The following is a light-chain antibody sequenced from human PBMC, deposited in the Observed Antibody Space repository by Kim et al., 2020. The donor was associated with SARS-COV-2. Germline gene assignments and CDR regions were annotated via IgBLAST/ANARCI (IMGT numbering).Light chain of an antibody. CDR3: NSRDSNDNVV. CDR2: GKN. CDR1: SLITYY. J-gene: IGLJ2*01. Sequence: VSLVQRGRISCQGDSLITYYATWYQHKPGHAPILVIYGKNTRPSGIPDRFSGSTSGNTASLTITGTQAGDEADYYCNSRDSNDNVVFGGGTRLTVL. V-gene: IGLV3-19*01.